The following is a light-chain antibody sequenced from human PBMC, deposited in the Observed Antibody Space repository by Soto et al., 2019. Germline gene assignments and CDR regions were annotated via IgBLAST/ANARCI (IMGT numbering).Light chain of an antibody. CDR2: VAS. CDR3: QTYNSAPWT. Sequence: DIQMTQSPSSLSASVGDRVTITSRASQGISNYLAWYQQQPGKVPKLLIYVASTLQSGVPSRFSGSGSGTDFTLTISSLQPEDVATYYCQTYNSAPWTFGQGTKVEIK. J-gene: IGKJ1*01. CDR1: QGISNY. V-gene: IGKV1-27*01.